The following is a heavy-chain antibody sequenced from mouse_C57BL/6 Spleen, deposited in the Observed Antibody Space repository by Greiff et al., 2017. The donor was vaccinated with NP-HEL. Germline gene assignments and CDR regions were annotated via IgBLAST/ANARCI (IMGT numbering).Heavy chain of an antibody. D-gene: IGHD1-1*01. J-gene: IGHJ1*03. Sequence: QVQLQQPGTELVKPGASVKLSCKASGYTFTSSWMHWVKQRPGQGLEWIGNINPSNGGTNYNEKFKGKATLTVDKSSSTAYMQHSSRRSEDSAVVDCGRSSSDRYFDVWGTGTTVTVSS. CDR2: INPSNGGT. V-gene: IGHV1-53*01. CDR3: GRSSSDRYFDV. CDR1: GYTFTSSW.